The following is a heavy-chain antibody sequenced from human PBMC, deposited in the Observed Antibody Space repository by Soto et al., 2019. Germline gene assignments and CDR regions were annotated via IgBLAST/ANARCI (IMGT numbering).Heavy chain of an antibody. CDR3: AKVRRIAVAGYDAFDI. CDR2: ISWNSGSI. D-gene: IGHD6-19*01. CDR1: GFTFDDYA. J-gene: IGHJ3*02. Sequence: EVQLVESGGGLVQPGRSLRLSCAASGFTFDDYAMHWVRQAPGKGLEWVSGISWNSGSIGYADSVKGRFTISRDNAKNSLYLQMNSLRAEDTALYYCAKVRRIAVAGYDAFDIWGQGTMVTVSS. V-gene: IGHV3-9*01.